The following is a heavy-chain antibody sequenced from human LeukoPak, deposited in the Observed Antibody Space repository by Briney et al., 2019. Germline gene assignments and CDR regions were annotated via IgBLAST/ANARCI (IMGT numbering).Heavy chain of an antibody. CDR1: GFTFSSHA. V-gene: IGHV3-30-3*01. Sequence: GRSLRLSCAASGFTFSSHAMHWVRQAPGKGLEWVAVLSHDGGKKYYADSVKGRFTISRDNSRNTLYLQMNSLRGEDTAVYYCARDLRGSDAYYFDYWGQGTLVTVSS. CDR2: LSHDGGKK. D-gene: IGHD3-10*01. J-gene: IGHJ4*02. CDR3: ARDLRGSDAYYFDY.